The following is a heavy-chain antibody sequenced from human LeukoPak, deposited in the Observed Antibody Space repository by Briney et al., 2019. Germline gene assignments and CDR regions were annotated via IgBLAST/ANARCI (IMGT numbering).Heavy chain of an antibody. Sequence: SETLSLTCAVYGGSFSGYYWSWIRQPPGKGLEWIGEINHSGSTNYNPSLKSRVTISVDTSKSQFSLKLSSVTAADTAVYYCARLYDSSGSYDYWGQGTLVTVSS. CDR1: GGSFSGYY. J-gene: IGHJ4*02. V-gene: IGHV4-34*01. D-gene: IGHD3-22*01. CDR3: ARLYDSSGSYDY. CDR2: INHSGST.